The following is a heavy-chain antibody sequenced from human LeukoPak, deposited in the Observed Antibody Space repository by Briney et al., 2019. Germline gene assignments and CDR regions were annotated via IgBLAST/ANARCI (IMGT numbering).Heavy chain of an antibody. CDR3: ARSILYYYYYMDV. V-gene: IGHV4-59*01. D-gene: IGHD2-8*02. CDR1: GGSISSYY. J-gene: IGHJ6*03. CDR2: IYYSGST. Sequence: SETLSLTCTVSGGSISSYYWSWIRQPPGKGLEWIGYIYYSGSTNYNPSLKSRVTISVDTSKNQFSLKLSSVTAADTAVYYCARSILYYYYYMDVWGKGTTVTISS.